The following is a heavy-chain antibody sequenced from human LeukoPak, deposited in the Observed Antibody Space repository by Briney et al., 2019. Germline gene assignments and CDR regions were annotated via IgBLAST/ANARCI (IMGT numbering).Heavy chain of an antibody. CDR2: ISGSGGST. Sequence: GGSLRLSCAASGFTFSNYAMNWVRQAPGKGLEWVSGISGSGGSTYYADSVKGRFTISRDNSKNTLYLQMNSLRAEDTAVYYCAGGYCSGGSCLSSYYGMDVWGKGTTVTVSS. V-gene: IGHV3-23*01. D-gene: IGHD2-15*01. CDR1: GFTFSNYA. CDR3: AGGYCSGGSCLSSYYGMDV. J-gene: IGHJ6*04.